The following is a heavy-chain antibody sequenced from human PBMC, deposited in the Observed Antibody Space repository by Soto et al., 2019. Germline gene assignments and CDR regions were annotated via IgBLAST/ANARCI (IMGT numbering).Heavy chain of an antibody. CDR1: GGSFSGYY. J-gene: IGHJ6*02. V-gene: IGHV4-34*01. Sequence: SETLSLTCAVYGGSFSGYYWSWIRQPPGKGLEWIGEINHSGSTNYNPSLKSRVTISVDTSKNQFSLKLSSVTAADTAVYYCARGGYSGSYYPYYYYGMDVWGQGTTVTV. D-gene: IGHD1-26*01. CDR2: INHSGST. CDR3: ARGGYSGSYYPYYYYGMDV.